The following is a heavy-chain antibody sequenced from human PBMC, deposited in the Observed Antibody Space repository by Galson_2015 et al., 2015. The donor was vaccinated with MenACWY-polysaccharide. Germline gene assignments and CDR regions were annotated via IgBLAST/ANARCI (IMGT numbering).Heavy chain of an antibody. CDR3: VKAHETSGWNRGPGY. V-gene: IGHV3-23*01. Sequence: SLRLSCAASGFTFTSYTMSWIRQAPGKGPEWVTVISLDGRNTYYADPGKGRFTISRDNSKNTLYLQMHDLRAEDTAVYYCVKAHETSGWNRGPGYWGQGTLVTVSS. J-gene: IGHJ4*02. CDR1: GFTFTSYT. CDR2: ISLDGRNT. D-gene: IGHD1-1*01.